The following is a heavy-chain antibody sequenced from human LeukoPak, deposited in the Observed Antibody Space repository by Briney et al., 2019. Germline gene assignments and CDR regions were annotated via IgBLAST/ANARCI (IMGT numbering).Heavy chain of an antibody. CDR1: GFTVSSNY. D-gene: IGHD5-24*01. CDR2: IYSGGST. V-gene: IGHV3-66*01. Sequence: GGSLRLSCAASGFTVSSNYMSWVRQAPGKGLEWVSVIYSGGSTYYADSVKGRFTISRDNSKNTLYLQMNSLRAEDTAVYYCARELWLQEYYFDCWGQGTLVTVSS. J-gene: IGHJ4*02. CDR3: ARELWLQEYYFDC.